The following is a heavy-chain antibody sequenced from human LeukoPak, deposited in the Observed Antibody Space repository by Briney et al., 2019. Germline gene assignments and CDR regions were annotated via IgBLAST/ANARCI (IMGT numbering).Heavy chain of an antibody. V-gene: IGHV1-2*02. Sequence: ASVKVSCKASGYTFTSYDINWVRQATGQGLEWMGWINPNSGGTNYAQKFQGRVTMTRDTSISTAYMELSRLRSDDTAVYYCARGARIAVAGFDYWGQGTLVTVSS. D-gene: IGHD6-19*01. J-gene: IGHJ4*02. CDR1: GYTFTSYD. CDR3: ARGARIAVAGFDY. CDR2: INPNSGGT.